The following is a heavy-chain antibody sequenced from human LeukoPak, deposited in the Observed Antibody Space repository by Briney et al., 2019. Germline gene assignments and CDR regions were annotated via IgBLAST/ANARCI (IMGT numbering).Heavy chain of an antibody. Sequence: SETLSLTCTVSGYSISSGYYWGWIRQPPGQGLEWIGSIYHSGSTYYNPSPKSRVTISVDTSKNQFSLKLSSVTAADTAVYYCARRAEGRRVDYWGQGTLVTVSS. CDR3: ARRAEGRRVDY. V-gene: IGHV4-38-2*02. J-gene: IGHJ4*02. CDR1: GYSISSGYY. CDR2: IYHSGST.